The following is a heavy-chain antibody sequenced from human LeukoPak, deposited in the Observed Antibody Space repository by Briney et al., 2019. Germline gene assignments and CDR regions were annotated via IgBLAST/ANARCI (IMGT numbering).Heavy chain of an antibody. J-gene: IGHJ6*02. CDR1: GGSISSYY. D-gene: IGHD3-3*01. CDR2: IYYSGST. CDR3: ASLVSDFWSGYYFSGMDV. V-gene: IGHV4-59*01. Sequence: SETLSLTCTVSGGSISSYYWSWIRQPPGRGLEWIGYIYYSGSTNYNPSLKSRVTISVDTPKNQFSLKLSSVTAADTAVYYCASLVSDFWSGYYFSGMDVWGQGTTVTVSS.